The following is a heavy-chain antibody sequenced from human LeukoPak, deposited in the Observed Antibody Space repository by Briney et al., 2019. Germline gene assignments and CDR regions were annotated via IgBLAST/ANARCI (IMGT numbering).Heavy chain of an antibody. D-gene: IGHD5-12*01. CDR3: AKYNRYGGYNFYFDH. Sequence: GGSLRLSCAASGFTFSSYAMSWVRQAPGKGLEWVSVVTSDFNTYYADSLKGRFTISRDNSKNTVYLHMNSLRAEDTALYYCAKYNRYGGYNFYFDHWGQETLVTVSS. CDR1: GFTFSSYA. V-gene: IGHV3-23*01. J-gene: IGHJ4*02. CDR2: VTSDFNT.